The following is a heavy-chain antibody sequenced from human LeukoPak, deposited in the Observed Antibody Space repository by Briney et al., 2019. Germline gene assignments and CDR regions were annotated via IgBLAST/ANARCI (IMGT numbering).Heavy chain of an antibody. CDR3: ATHCSSTSCPFDAFDI. CDR1: GFTFSDYY. D-gene: IGHD2-2*01. Sequence: KPGGSLRLSCAASGFTFSDYYMSWIRQAPGKGLEWVSYISSSGSTIYYADSVKGRFTISRDNAKNSLYLQMNSLRAEDTAVYYCATHCSSTSCPFDAFDIWGQGTMVTVSS. V-gene: IGHV3-11*01. CDR2: ISSSGSTI. J-gene: IGHJ3*02.